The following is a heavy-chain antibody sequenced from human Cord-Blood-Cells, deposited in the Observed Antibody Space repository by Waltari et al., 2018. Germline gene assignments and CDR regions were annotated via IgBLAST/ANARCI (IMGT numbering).Heavy chain of an antibody. J-gene: IGHJ4*02. CDR1: GGTFSSFA. CDR2: FIPIFGTA. Sequence: VQPVQSGAEVKKLGTSVKVSCKASGGTFSSFAISWGRQALGQGLAGMGWFIPIFGTANYAQKFQGRVTITADKSTSTAYRELSSLRSEDTAGYYCARAQPSGYDDYWGQGTLVTVSS. CDR3: ARAQPSGYDDY. V-gene: IGHV1-69*06. D-gene: IGHD5-12*01.